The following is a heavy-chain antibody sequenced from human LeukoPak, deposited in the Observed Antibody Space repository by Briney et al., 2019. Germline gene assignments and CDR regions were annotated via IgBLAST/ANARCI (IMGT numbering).Heavy chain of an antibody. Sequence: GSLRLSCAASGFTFSNAWMSWVRQSPGKGLEWIGEINHSGSTNYNPSLKSRVTISVDTSKNQFSLKLSSVTAADTAVYYCARANTYYYDSSGYYYYYGMDVWGQGTTVTVSS. J-gene: IGHJ6*02. CDR2: INHSGST. D-gene: IGHD3-22*01. CDR1: GFTFSNAW. CDR3: ARANTYYYDSSGYYYYYGMDV. V-gene: IGHV4-34*01.